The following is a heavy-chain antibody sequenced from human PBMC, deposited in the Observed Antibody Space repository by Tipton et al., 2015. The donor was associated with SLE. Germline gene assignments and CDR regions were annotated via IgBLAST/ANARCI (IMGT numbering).Heavy chain of an antibody. V-gene: IGHV3-21*03. Sequence: SLRLSCAASGFTFDDYSMSWVRQAPGKGLEWVSSISSSSRYIYHAESLKGRFTISRDNAKNSLYLQMNSLRVEDTAVYFCAGDDYASGITWGQGTLVTVSS. CDR2: ISSSSRYI. D-gene: IGHD3-10*01. CDR3: AGDDYASGIT. CDR1: GFTFDDYS. J-gene: IGHJ5*02.